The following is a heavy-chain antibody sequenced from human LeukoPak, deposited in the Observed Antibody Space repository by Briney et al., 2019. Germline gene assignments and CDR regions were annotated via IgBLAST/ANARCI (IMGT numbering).Heavy chain of an antibody. D-gene: IGHD1-26*01. Sequence: ASVKVSCKASGYTFTGHYIHWVRQAPGQGLEWMGWINPNSGGTNYAQKFQGRVTMTRDTSITTAYMEVSRLKSDDTALYYRAGALGGSYLSPGYWGQGTLVTVSS. CDR2: INPNSGGT. CDR1: GYTFTGHY. CDR3: AGALGGSYLSPGY. V-gene: IGHV1-2*02. J-gene: IGHJ4*02.